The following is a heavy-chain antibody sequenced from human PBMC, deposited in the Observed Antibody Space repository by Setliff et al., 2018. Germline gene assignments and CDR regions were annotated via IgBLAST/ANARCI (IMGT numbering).Heavy chain of an antibody. V-gene: IGHV4-61*01. CDR2: VHFGGDT. J-gene: IGHJ5*02. CDR3: ARAAKYDSSGYYGFWFDP. Sequence: SETLSLTCTVSGGSISSSSYYWSWVRQSPGKGLEWIGFVHFGGDTNYNPSLKSRVTMSADTSKNQFSLKLSSVTAADTAVYYCARAAKYDSSGYYGFWFDPWGQGTLVTVS. D-gene: IGHD3-22*01. CDR1: GGSISSSSYY.